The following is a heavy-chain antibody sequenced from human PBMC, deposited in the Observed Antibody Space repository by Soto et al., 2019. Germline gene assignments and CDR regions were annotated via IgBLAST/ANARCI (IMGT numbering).Heavy chain of an antibody. CDR3: ARQEGPGGSGSYGAFDI. V-gene: IGHV4-39*01. J-gene: IGHJ3*02. CDR2: IYYSGST. Sequence: SETLSLTCTVSGGSISSSSYYWGWIRQPPGKGLEWIGSIYYSGSTYYNPSLKSRVTIPVDTSKNQFSLKLSSVTAADTAVYYCARQEGPGGSGSYGAFDIWGQGTMVTVSS. CDR1: GGSISSSSYY. D-gene: IGHD3-10*01.